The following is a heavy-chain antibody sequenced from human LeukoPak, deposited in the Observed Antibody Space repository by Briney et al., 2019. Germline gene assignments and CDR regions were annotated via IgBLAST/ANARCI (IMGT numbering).Heavy chain of an antibody. J-gene: IGHJ4*02. Sequence: QPGGSLRLSCAASGLTFSSYGMNWVRQAPGKRLEWVSYISSRSDSVYYADSVKGRFTISRDNAENSLYLQMNSLRDEDTAVYYCARAMRSGYDYWGQGTLVTVSS. CDR2: ISSRSDSV. D-gene: IGHD5-12*01. CDR3: ARAMRSGYDY. CDR1: GLTFSSYG. V-gene: IGHV3-48*02.